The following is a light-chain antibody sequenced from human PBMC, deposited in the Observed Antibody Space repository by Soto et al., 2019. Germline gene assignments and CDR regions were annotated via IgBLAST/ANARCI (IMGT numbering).Light chain of an antibody. Sequence: QSVLTQPASVSGSPGQSITFSCTGTSSDVGSYNLVSWYQQHPGKAPKLMIYEVTKRPSGVSNRFSGSKSGNTASLTIYGLQAEDEADYYCCSYAGSRHYVFGTGTKVTVL. V-gene: IGLV2-23*02. CDR2: EVT. CDR1: SSDVGSYNL. J-gene: IGLJ1*01. CDR3: CSYAGSRHYV.